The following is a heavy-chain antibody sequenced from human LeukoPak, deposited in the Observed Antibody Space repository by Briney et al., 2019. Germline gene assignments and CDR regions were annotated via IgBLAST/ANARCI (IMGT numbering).Heavy chain of an antibody. D-gene: IGHD2-21*02. J-gene: IGHJ4*02. V-gene: IGHV3-30*03. CDR1: GFTFSSYG. Sequence: HPGGSLRLSCAASGFTFSSYGMHWVRQAPGKGLEWVAVISYDGNNKYYADSVKGRFTISRDNAKNSLYLQMNSLRAEDTAVYYCARDLYCGGDCLMSYFDYWGQGTLVTVSS. CDR3: ARDLYCGGDCLMSYFDY. CDR2: ISYDGNNK.